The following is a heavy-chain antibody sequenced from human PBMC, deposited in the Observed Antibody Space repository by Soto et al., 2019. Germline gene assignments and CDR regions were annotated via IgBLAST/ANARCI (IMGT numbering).Heavy chain of an antibody. J-gene: IGHJ4*02. CDR3: ASISLGSYLDY. D-gene: IGHD3-16*02. CDR1: GFTFSDYY. CDR2: ISSSGSTI. V-gene: IGHV3-11*01. Sequence: PGGSLRPSCAASGFTFSDYYMSWIRQAPGKGLEWVSYISSSGSTIYYADSVRGRFTISRDNSRNILYLQMNSLRAVDTAVYFCASISLGSYLDYRSQGNFVTGSS.